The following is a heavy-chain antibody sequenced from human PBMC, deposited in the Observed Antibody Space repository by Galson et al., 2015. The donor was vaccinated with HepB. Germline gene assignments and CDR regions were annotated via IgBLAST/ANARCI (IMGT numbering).Heavy chain of an antibody. CDR2: ISSSSSYI. J-gene: IGHJ6*02. V-gene: IGHV3-21*01. CDR1: GFTFSSYS. D-gene: IGHD4-23*01. Sequence: SLRLSCAASGFTFSSYSMNWVRQAPGKGLEWVSSISSSSSYIYYADSAKGRFTISRDNAKNSLYLQMNSLRAEDTAVYYCEGVVTKGNYGMDVWGQGTTVTVSS. CDR3: EGVVTKGNYGMDV.